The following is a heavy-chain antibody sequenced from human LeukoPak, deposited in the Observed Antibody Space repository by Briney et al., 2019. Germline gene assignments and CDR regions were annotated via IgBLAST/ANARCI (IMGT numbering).Heavy chain of an antibody. J-gene: IGHJ5*01. D-gene: IGHD2-21*02. CDR2: INPNSGGT. V-gene: IGHV1-2*02. Sequence: GASVKVSCKASGYTFTGYYIHWVRQAPGQGLEWMGWINPNSGGTNYAQKFQGRVTMTRGTSITTAYMELSRLTSDDTAIYYCARATYCGGACYYWFDSWGRGTLVTVSS. CDR3: ARATYCGGACYYWFDS. CDR1: GYTFTGYY.